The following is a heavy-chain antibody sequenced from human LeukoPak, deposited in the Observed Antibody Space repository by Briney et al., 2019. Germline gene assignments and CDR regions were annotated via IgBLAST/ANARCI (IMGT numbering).Heavy chain of an antibody. CDR2: INAGNGNT. CDR1: GYTFTSYA. CDR3: ASEKYDLYGMDV. J-gene: IGHJ6*02. D-gene: IGHD3-3*01. V-gene: IGHV1-3*01. Sequence: ASVTVSCKASGYTFTSYAMHWVRQAPGQRLEWMGWINAGNGNTKYSQKFQGRVTITRDTSASTAYMELSSLRSEDTAVYYCASEKYDLYGMDVWGQGTTVTVSS.